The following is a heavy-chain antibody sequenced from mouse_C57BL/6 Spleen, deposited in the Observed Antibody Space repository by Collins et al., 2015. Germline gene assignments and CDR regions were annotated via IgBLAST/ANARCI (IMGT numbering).Heavy chain of an antibody. CDR1: GYTFTDYY. D-gene: IGHD1-1*01. V-gene: IGHV1-26*01. CDR3: ARSHYGSSYHYAMDY. CDR2: INPNNGGT. J-gene: IGHJ4*01. Sequence: EVQLQQSGPELVKPGASVKISCKASGYTFTDYYMNWVKQSHGKSLEWIGDINPNNGGTSYNQKFKGKATLTVDKSSSTAYMELRSLTSEDSAVYYCARSHYGSSYHYAMDYWGQGTSVTVSS.